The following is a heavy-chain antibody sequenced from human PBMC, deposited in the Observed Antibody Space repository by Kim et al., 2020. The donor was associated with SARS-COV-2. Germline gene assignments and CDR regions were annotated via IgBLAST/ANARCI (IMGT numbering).Heavy chain of an antibody. J-gene: IGHJ6*03. CDR2: IWYDGSNK. V-gene: IGHV3-33*01. D-gene: IGHD3-3*01. CDR1: GFTFSSYG. Sequence: GGSLRLSCAASGFTFSSYGMHWVRQAPGKGLEWVAVIWYDGSNKYYADSVKCRLTISRDNSKNTLYLQMNSLRSEDTAGYYCARDAYYDFWSGPGHYMD. CDR3: ARDAYYDFWSGPGHYMD.